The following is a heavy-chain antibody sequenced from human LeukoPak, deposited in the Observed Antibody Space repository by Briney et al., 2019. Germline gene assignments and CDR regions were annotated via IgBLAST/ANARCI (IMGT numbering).Heavy chain of an antibody. D-gene: IGHD4-17*01. V-gene: IGHV1-69*05. CDR3: ARDVHGDYGSGWFDP. CDR1: GGTFNNSA. Sequence: SVKVSCKTSGGTFNNSAISWVRQAPGQGLEWLGGIMPLFGTAGYAQKFQGRVTITKDESTRTVYLELTSLTSDDTAVYYCARDVHGDYGSGWFDPGAREPSSPSPQ. CDR2: IMPLFGTA. J-gene: IGHJ5*02.